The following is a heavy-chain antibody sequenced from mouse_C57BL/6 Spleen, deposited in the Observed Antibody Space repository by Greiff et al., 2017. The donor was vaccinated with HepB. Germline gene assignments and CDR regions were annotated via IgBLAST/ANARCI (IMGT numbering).Heavy chain of an antibody. Sequence: EVKLMESGGGLVKPGGSLKLSCAASGFTFSDYGMHWVRQAPEKGLEWVAYISSGSSTIYYADTVKGRFTISRDNAKNTLFLQMTSLRSEDTAMYYCARSYSFYYAMDYWGQGTSVTVSS. CDR3: ARSYSFYYAMDY. V-gene: IGHV5-17*01. J-gene: IGHJ4*01. CDR1: GFTFSDYG. D-gene: IGHD2-12*01. CDR2: ISSGSSTI.